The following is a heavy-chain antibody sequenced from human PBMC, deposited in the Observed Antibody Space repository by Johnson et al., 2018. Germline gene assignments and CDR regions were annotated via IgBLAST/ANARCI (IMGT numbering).Heavy chain of an antibody. J-gene: IGHJ4*02. Sequence: QVQLVESGAEVKKPGSSVTVSCKASGLTFTSYVINWVRQAPGQGLETVGGILPIFGTIHYAQNFQGRVTISADESTSTAYMELRRLRFDDTAVSYCATGGYSPDYWGQGTLVTVSS. D-gene: IGHD4-23*01. CDR3: ATGGYSPDY. V-gene: IGHV1-69*01. CDR2: ILPIFGTI. CDR1: GLTFTSYV.